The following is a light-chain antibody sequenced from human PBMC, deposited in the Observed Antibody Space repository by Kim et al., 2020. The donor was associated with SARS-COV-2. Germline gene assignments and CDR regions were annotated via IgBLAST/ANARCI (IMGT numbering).Light chain of an antibody. CDR2: DVS. V-gene: IGLV2-11*01. CDR1: SGDVGGYNY. Sequence: GQSFTISCTGTSGDVGGYNYVSWYQQHPGKAPKLMIYDVSKRPSGVPDRFSGSKSGNTASLTISGLQAEDEADYYCCSYAGSYTYVFGTGTKVTVL. CDR3: CSYAGSYTYV. J-gene: IGLJ1*01.